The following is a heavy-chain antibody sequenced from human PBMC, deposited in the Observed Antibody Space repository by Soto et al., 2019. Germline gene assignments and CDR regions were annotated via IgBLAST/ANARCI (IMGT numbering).Heavy chain of an antibody. Sequence: ESGGGLVQPGGSLRLSCAASGFTFSDYAMTWVRQAPGKGLDWVSAISSSGGSSYYVDSVKGRFTISRDNSKNTLYLQMNSLRADDTAVYYCARGRYSGSYNDYWGQGTLVTVSS. CDR2: ISSSGGSS. V-gene: IGHV3-23*01. CDR3: ARGRYSGSYNDY. CDR1: GFTFSDYA. J-gene: IGHJ4*02. D-gene: IGHD1-26*01.